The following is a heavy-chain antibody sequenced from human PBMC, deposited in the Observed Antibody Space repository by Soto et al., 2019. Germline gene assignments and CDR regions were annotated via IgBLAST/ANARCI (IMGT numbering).Heavy chain of an antibody. Sequence: EVQLVESGGGLVQPGGSLRLSCAASGFTVSSNYMSWVRQAPGKGLEWVSVIYSGGSTYYADSVKGRCTISRDNSKNTLYLQMNSLRAEDTAVYYCAGLNYDILTGYFGDFDYWGQGTLVTVSS. J-gene: IGHJ4*02. D-gene: IGHD3-9*01. CDR3: AGLNYDILTGYFGDFDY. CDR1: GFTVSSNY. V-gene: IGHV3-66*04. CDR2: IYSGGST.